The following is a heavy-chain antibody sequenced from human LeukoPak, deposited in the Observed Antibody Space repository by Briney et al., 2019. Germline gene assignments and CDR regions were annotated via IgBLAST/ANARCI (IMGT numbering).Heavy chain of an antibody. J-gene: IGHJ4*02. CDR3: AKDVPAAYFDY. CDR1: GFTFSSYG. Sequence: GGSLRLSCAASGFTFSSYGMHWVRQAPGKGLEWVAFVRYDESAKFYADSVKGRFTISRDNSKTTLYLQMNSLRAEDTAVYCCAKDVPAAYFDYWGQGTLVTVSS. V-gene: IGHV3-30*02. D-gene: IGHD2-2*01. CDR2: VRYDESAK.